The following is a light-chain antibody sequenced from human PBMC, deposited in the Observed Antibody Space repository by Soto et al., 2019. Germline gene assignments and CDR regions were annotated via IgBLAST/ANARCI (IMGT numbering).Light chain of an antibody. CDR2: DVT. CDR1: SSDVGRYDY. J-gene: IGLJ1*01. V-gene: IGLV2-11*02. Sequence: QSALTQPRSVCGSPGQSVTISCTGTSSDVGRYDYVSWYQQYPCEAPKLIIYDVTERPSGVPDRFSGSKSGNTASLTISGLRAEDEAAYSCCSFAGSYSYVFGSGTQVTAL. CDR3: CSFAGSYSYV.